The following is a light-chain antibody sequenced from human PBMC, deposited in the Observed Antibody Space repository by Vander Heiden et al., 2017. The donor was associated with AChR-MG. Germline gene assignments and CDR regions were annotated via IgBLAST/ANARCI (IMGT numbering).Light chain of an antibody. J-gene: IGKJ4*01. V-gene: IGKV3-15*01. CDR1: QSVRSN. CDR3: QQDNHWPLT. CDR2: GAS. Sequence: VMTQSPATLSVSPGERATLSCRASQSVRSNLAWYQQKLGQAPRLLIYGASTRATGIPARFSGSGSETEFTLTISTLQSEDFAVYYCQQDNHWPLTFGGWTKVEIK.